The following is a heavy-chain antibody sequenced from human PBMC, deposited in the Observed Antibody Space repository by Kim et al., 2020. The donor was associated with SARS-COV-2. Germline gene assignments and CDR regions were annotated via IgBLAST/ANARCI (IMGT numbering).Heavy chain of an antibody. J-gene: IGHJ4*02. CDR1: GFTFSSYW. D-gene: IGHD3-10*02. CDR2: IKQDGSEE. Sequence: GGSLRLSCAASGFTFSSYWMTWVRQAPGKGLEWVANIKQDGSEEYYVDSVKGRFTISRDNTKKSLYLQLNSLRAEDTAIYYCVRDRRDTLLWSGFCFDYWGQGILVTVSS. CDR3: VRDRRDTLLWSGFCFDY. V-gene: IGHV3-7*03.